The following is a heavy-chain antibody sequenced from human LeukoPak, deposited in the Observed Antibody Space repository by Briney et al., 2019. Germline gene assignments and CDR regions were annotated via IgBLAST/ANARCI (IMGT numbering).Heavy chain of an antibody. V-gene: IGHV4-59*01. CDR1: GDSISYFF. Sequence: SETLSHTCSVSGDSISYFFWSWIRPPPGRGLGWCGYIYHSGSTKHNPSLKRRVTISVDTSKNQFSLKLSSVTAADTAVYYCARDGYSGNDGLWGQGTLDTVSS. J-gene: IGHJ4*02. D-gene: IGHD5-12*01. CDR3: ARDGYSGNDGL. CDR2: IYHSGST.